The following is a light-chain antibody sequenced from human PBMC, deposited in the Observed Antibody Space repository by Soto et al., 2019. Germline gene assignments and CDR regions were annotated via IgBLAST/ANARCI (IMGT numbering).Light chain of an antibody. CDR1: QSGSSY. V-gene: IGKV3-11*01. CDR3: QQRSKSPPMYN. J-gene: IGKJ2*01. Sequence: DIVLTQSPATLSLSPGVRATLSCRASQSGSSYLSWYQQRPGHVPRLLIYDASKRATGIPARFSASGSGTDFTHTISSLEPEDFAIYFCQQRSKSPPMYNFGQGTKLEIK. CDR2: DAS.